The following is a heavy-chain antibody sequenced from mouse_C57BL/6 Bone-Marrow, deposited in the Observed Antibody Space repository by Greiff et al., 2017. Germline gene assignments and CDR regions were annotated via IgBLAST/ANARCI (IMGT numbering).Heavy chain of an antibody. CDR3: ASRGSSYWFAY. CDR2: INPSTGGT. V-gene: IGHV1-42*01. Sequence: VHVKQSGPELVKPGASVKISCKASGYSFTGYYMNWVKQSPEKSLEWIGEINPSTGGTTYNQKFKAKATLTVDKSSSTAYMQLKSLTSEDSAVYYCASRGSSYWFAYWGQGTLVTVSA. CDR1: GYSFTGYY. J-gene: IGHJ3*01. D-gene: IGHD1-1*01.